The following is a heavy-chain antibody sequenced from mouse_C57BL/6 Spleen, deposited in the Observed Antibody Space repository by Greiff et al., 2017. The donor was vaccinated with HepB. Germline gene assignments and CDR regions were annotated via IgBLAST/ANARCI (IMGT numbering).Heavy chain of an antibody. CDR1: GYTFTSYW. D-gene: IGHD3-1*01. CDR2: IDPSDSET. CDR3: ARRGLRGPYAMDY. V-gene: IGHV1-52*01. Sequence: QVQLQQPGAELVRPGSSVKLSCKASGYTFTSYWMHWVKQRPIQGLEWIGNIDPSDSETHYNQKFKDKATLTVDKSSSQAYMQLSSLTSEDYAVYYWARRGLRGPYAMDYWGQGTSVTVSS. J-gene: IGHJ4*01.